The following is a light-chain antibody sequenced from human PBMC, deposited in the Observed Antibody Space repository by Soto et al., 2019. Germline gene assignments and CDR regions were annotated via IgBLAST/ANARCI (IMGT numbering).Light chain of an antibody. CDR2: KAS. J-gene: IGKJ3*01. V-gene: IGKV1-5*03. CDR1: QFISVW. Sequence: DIQMTQSPSTLSSSVGDRVTITCRSSQFISVWLACYQQKPGTAPKLLIYKASSVESGVPTRFSGSGSGTEFTLTISSLQPDDSATYYCQQYNSFPLTFGPGTKVDIK. CDR3: QQYNSFPLT.